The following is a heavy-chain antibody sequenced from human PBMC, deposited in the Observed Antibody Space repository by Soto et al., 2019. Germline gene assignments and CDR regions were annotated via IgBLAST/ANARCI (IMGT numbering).Heavy chain of an antibody. V-gene: IGHV1-2*04. J-gene: IGHJ4*02. Sequence: ASVKVSCKGSVYTFTGYYMHWVRQAPGQGLEWMGWINPNSGGTNYAQKFQGWVTMTRDTSISTAYMELSRLRSDDTAVYYCARENGDSDLNFDYWGQGTLVTVSS. D-gene: IGHD4-17*01. CDR3: ARENGDSDLNFDY. CDR2: INPNSGGT. CDR1: VYTFTGYY.